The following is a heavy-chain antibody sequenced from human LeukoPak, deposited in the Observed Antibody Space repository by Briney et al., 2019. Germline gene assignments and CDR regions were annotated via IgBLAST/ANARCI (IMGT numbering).Heavy chain of an antibody. CDR2: ISGSGGST. CDR1: GFTFSSYA. D-gene: IGHD1-26*01. J-gene: IGHJ6*02. CDR3: AKDEGIVGATANFYYGMDV. Sequence: GGSLRLSCAASGFTFSSYAMSWVRQAPGKGLEWVSAISGSGGSTYYADSVKGRFTISRDNSKNTLYLQMNSLRAEDTAVYYCAKDEGIVGATANFYYGMDVWGQGTTVTVSS. V-gene: IGHV3-23*01.